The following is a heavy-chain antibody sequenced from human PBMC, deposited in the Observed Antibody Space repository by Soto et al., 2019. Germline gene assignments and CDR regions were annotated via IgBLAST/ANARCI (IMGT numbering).Heavy chain of an antibody. D-gene: IGHD6-13*01. Sequence: QVQLVQSGAEVKKPGSSVKVSCKASGGTFSSYAISWVRQAPGQGLEWMGGIIPIFGTANYAQKFQGRVTITADESTSTDYMELSSLRSEDTAVYYCARPMAPIAEQLVPFDYWGQGTLVTVSS. CDR1: GGTFSSYA. CDR2: IIPIFGTA. CDR3: ARPMAPIAEQLVPFDY. V-gene: IGHV1-69*01. J-gene: IGHJ4*02.